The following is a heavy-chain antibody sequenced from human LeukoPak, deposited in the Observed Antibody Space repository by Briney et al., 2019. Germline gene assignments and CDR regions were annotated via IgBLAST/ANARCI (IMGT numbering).Heavy chain of an antibody. J-gene: IGHJ4*02. V-gene: IGHV1-24*01. D-gene: IGHD3-10*01. Sequence: GASVKVSCKVSGYTLTELSMHWVRQAPGKGLEWMGGLDPEDGETIYAQKFQGRVTMTEDTSTDTAYMELSSLRSEDTAVYYCATVGGEGYYFDYWGQGTLVTVSS. CDR3: ATVGGEGYYFDY. CDR2: LDPEDGET. CDR1: GYTLTELS.